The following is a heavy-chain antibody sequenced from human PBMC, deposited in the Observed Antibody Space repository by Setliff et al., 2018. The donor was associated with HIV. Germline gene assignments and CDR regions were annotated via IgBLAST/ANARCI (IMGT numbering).Heavy chain of an antibody. CDR2: IYYDGRT. CDR1: GGSIRTGAYY. CDR3: ARGGAVSADFDS. D-gene: IGHD3-16*01. V-gene: IGHV4-39*07. J-gene: IGHJ5*01. Sequence: SETLSLTCTVSGGSIRTGAYYWGWIRQPPGKGLVWIGSIYYDGRTFYKPSLKRLLTISVDTSKNQFSLSLNSVTAADTAVYCWARGGAVSADFDSWGQGTLVTVSS.